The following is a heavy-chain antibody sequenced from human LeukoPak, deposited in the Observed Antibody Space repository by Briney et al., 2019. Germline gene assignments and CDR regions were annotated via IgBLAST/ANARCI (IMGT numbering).Heavy chain of an antibody. CDR2: IKQDGSEK. CDR3: ARVEAQGSYADYYYYYYMDV. CDR1: GFTFSSYW. Sequence: GGSLRLSCAASGFTFSSYWMSWVRQAPGKGLEWVANIKQDGSEKYYVDSVKGRFTISRDNAKNSLYLQMNSLRAEDTAVYYCARVEAQGSYADYYYYYYMDVWGKGTTVTVSS. D-gene: IGHD3-16*01. J-gene: IGHJ6*03. V-gene: IGHV3-7*01.